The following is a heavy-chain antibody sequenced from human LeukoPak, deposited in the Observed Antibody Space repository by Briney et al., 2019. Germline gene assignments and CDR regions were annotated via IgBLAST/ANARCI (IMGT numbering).Heavy chain of an antibody. J-gene: IGHJ4*02. CDR2: IYYSGST. V-gene: IGHV4-59*01. CDR3: ARDRDDSSGSYYFDY. Sequence: SETLSLTCTVSGGSISSYYWSWIRQPPGKGLEWIGYIYYSGSTNYNPSLKSRVTISVDTSKNQFSLKLSSVTAADTAVYYCARDRDDSSGSYYFDYWGQGTLVTVSS. D-gene: IGHD3-22*01. CDR1: GGSISSYY.